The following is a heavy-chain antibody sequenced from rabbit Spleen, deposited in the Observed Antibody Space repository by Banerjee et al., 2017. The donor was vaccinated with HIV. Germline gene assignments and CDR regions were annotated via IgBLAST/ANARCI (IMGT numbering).Heavy chain of an antibody. J-gene: IGHJ6*01. D-gene: IGHD1-1*01. Sequence: QSLEESGGGLVKPGASLTLTCKASGFSFNSGYDMCWVRQAPGKGLEWIGIIYAIIDTTYYASWVNGRFTISSDNAQNTVDLQMHSLTAADTATYFCARDTSSSFSSYGMDLWGPGTLVTVS. CDR3: ARDTSSSFSSYGMDL. CDR2: IYAIIDTT. CDR1: GFSFNSGYD. V-gene: IGHV1S40*01.